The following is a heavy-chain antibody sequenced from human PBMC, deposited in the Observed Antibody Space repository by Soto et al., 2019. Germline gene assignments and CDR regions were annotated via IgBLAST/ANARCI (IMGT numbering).Heavy chain of an antibody. CDR3: ARDDLRVVTAAAIPEH. V-gene: IGHV3-30*04. CDR2: SSYDGSKN. J-gene: IGHJ4*02. CDR1: GFVFSHFA. Sequence: QVQLVESGGGVVQPGKSLRLSCAASGFVFSHFAMHWVRQAPGKGLEWVAVSSYDGSKNFYADAVKGRFTISRDHSKSTLYLQMDSLRPEDTAMYYCARDDLRVVTAAAIPEHWGQGILVTVSS. D-gene: IGHD2-2*01.